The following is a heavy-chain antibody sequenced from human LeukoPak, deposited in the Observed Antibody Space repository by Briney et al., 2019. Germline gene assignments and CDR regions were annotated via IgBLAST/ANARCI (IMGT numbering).Heavy chain of an antibody. J-gene: IGHJ4*02. V-gene: IGHV4-34*01. CDR2: INHGGGT. Sequence: SETLSLTCAVYGGSFSDYFWNWIRQTPGKGLEWIGEINHGGGTKYNPSLKSRATISVDTSKKQFSLNLTSVTAADTAVYYCARGGYGDYYFDYWGQGTLVTVSS. CDR3: ARGGYGDYYFDY. CDR1: GGSFSDYF. D-gene: IGHD4-17*01.